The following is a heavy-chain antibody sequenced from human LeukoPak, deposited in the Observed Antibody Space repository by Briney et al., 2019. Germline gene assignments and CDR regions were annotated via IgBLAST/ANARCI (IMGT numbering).Heavy chain of an antibody. D-gene: IGHD3-9*01. CDR3: ARDTKSYYDILTGTFDS. CDR2: MDEYGSDI. CDR1: GFNFSGFS. V-gene: IGHV3-7*01. J-gene: IGHJ4*02. Sequence: TGGSLRLSCVVSGFNFSGFSMSWVRQAPGKGLEWVAIMDEYGSDIFYVESVKGRFIISRANARNSLYLQMNNLRAEDTAVYYCARDTKSYYDILTGTFDSWGQGTLVTVSS.